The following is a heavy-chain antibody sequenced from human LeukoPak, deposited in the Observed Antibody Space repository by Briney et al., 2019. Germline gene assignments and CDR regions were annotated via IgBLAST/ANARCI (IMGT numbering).Heavy chain of an antibody. V-gene: IGHV3-7*01. CDR1: GFSFSSYW. D-gene: IGHD2-15*01. CDR2: IKQVGSEK. Sequence: TGGSLRLSCAASGFSFSSYWMSWVRQAPGGWREWVANIKQVGSEKYYVDSVKSRFTISRDNAKNSLYLQMNSLRGEDTAVYYCARESSSGGSCYSGLVAFDIWGQGTMVTVSS. J-gene: IGHJ3*02. CDR3: ARESSSGGSCYSGLVAFDI.